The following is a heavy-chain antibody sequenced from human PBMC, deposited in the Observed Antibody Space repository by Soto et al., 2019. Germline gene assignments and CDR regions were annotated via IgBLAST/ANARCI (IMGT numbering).Heavy chain of an antibody. V-gene: IGHV4-31*03. J-gene: IGHJ3*02. D-gene: IGHD3-10*01. CDR3: ARVWGGAFDI. CDR2: IYYSGST. CDR1: GGSISSGGYY. Sequence: SETLSLTCTVSGGSISSGGYYWSWIRQHPGKGLEWIGYIYYSGSTYYNPSLKSRVTISVDTSKNQFSLKLSSVTAADTAVYYCARVWGGAFDIWGQGTMVTVSS.